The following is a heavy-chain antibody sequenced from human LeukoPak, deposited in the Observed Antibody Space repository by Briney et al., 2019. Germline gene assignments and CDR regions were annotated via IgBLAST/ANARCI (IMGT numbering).Heavy chain of an antibody. CDR3: ARDRGGRGYDLRWFDP. V-gene: IGHV4-59*01. CDR1: GVSISSYY. CDR2: IYCSGST. Sequence: SETLSLTCTVSGVSISSYYWSWIRQPPGKGLEWIGYIYCSGSTNYNPSLKSRVTISVDTSKNLFSLKLSSVTAADTAVYYCARDRGGRGYDLRWFDPWGQGTLVTVSS. J-gene: IGHJ5*02. D-gene: IGHD5-12*01.